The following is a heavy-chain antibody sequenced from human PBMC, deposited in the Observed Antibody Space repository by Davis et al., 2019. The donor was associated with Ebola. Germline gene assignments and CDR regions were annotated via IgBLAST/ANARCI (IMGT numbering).Heavy chain of an antibody. D-gene: IGHD5-18*01. CDR1: GASISSGDFS. CDR3: GRAGPYSPYYYYFLDV. Sequence: SETLSLTCTVSGASISSGDFSWNWIRRAPGKGLEWIGYIYYGGSTFYNPSLKSRVTISLDTSKNQFSLDLSSVAAADTAVYYCGRAGPYSPYYYYFLDVWGKGTTVTVSS. CDR2: IYYGGST. V-gene: IGHV4-30-4*01. J-gene: IGHJ6*03.